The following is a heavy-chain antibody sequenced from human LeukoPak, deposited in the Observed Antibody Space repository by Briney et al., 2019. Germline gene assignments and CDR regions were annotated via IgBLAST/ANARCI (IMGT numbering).Heavy chain of an antibody. V-gene: IGHV4-39*07. Sequence: SETLSLTCTVSGGSISSSSYYWSWIRQPPGKGLEWIGEINHSGSTNYNPSLKSRVTISVDTSKNQFSLKLSSVTAADTAVYYCARPIIPAANGGFDYWGQGTLVTVSS. J-gene: IGHJ4*02. CDR1: GGSISSSSYY. CDR3: ARPIIPAANGGFDY. D-gene: IGHD2-2*01. CDR2: INHSGST.